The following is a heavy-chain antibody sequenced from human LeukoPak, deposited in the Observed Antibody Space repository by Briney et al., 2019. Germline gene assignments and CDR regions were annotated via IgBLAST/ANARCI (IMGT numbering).Heavy chain of an antibody. CDR1: GFSFSSYA. V-gene: IGHV3-23*01. CDR3: AKDREHYGSGSYYNWFDP. D-gene: IGHD3-10*01. Sequence: GGSLRLSCAASGFSFSSYAMSWVRQAPGKGLEWVSAISGSGGSTYYADSVKGRFTISRDNSKNTLYLQMNSLRAEDTAVYYCAKDREHYGSGSYYNWFDPWGQGTLVTVSS. CDR2: ISGSGGST. J-gene: IGHJ5*02.